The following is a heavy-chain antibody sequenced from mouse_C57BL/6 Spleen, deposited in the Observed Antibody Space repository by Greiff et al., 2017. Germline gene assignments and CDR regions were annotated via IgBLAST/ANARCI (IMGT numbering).Heavy chain of an antibody. D-gene: IGHD1-1*01. CDR3: ARSITTVVAENWYFDV. CDR1: GYTFNSYW. CDR2: IDPSDSET. V-gene: IGHV1-52*01. Sequence: QVQLQQPGAELVRPGSSVKLSCKASGYTFNSYWMHWVKQRPIQGLEWIGNIDPSDSETHYNQKFKDKATLTVDKSSSTAYMQLSSLTSEDSAVYYGARSITTVVAENWYFDVWGTGTTVTVSS. J-gene: IGHJ1*03.